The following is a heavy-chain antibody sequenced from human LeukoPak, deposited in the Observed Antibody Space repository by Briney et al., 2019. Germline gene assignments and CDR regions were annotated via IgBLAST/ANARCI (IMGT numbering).Heavy chain of an antibody. CDR2: ISYDGSNK. V-gene: IGHV3-30-3*01. J-gene: IGHJ4*02. Sequence: GGSLRLSCEVSGFTLSSHAMHWVRQAPGKGLEWVAVISYDGSNKYYADSVKGRFTISRDNSKNTLYLQMNSLRAEDTAVYYCARAQIGGIDYWGQGTLVTVSS. CDR1: GFTLSSHA. CDR3: ARAQIGGIDY.